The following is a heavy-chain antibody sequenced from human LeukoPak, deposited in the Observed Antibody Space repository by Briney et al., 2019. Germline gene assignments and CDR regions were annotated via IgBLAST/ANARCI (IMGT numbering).Heavy chain of an antibody. D-gene: IGHD3-22*01. CDR3: ARDKGLNYYDSSAYNWFDP. CDR1: GFTFSSYA. Sequence: GGSLRLSCAASGFTFSSYAMHWVRQAPGKGLEWVAVISYDGSNKYYADSVKGRFTISRDNSKNTLYLQMNSLRAKDTAVYYCARDKGLNYYDSSAYNWFDPWGQGTLVTVSS. V-gene: IGHV3-30-3*01. CDR2: ISYDGSNK. J-gene: IGHJ5*02.